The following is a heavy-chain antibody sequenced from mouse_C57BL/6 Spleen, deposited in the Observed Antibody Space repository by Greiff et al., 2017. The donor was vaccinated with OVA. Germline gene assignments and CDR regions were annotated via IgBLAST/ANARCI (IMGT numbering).Heavy chain of an antibody. V-gene: IGHV2-3*01. CDR2: IWGDGST. CDR3: AEWGTTVVTGYFDV. J-gene: IGHJ1*03. Sequence: VKLVESGPGLVAPSQSLSITCTVSGFSLTSYGVSWVRQPPGKGLEWLGVIWGDGSTNYHSALISRLSISKDNSKSQVVLKLNSLQTDDTATYYCAEWGTTVVTGYFDVWGTGTTVTVSS. D-gene: IGHD1-1*01. CDR1: GFSLTSYG.